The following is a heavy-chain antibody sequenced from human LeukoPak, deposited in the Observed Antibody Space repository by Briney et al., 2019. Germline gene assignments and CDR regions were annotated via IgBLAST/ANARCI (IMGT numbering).Heavy chain of an antibody. CDR1: GFTFSDSG. D-gene: IGHD3-16*01. CDR3: ATSIERSTWGSHALDF. Sequence: GTSLRLSCTGSGFTFSDSGMHWVRQAPGKGLEWMAILSYDGSLKYYADSVKGRFTISRDNSKNTLYLQMNSLRVEDTAVYYCATSIERSTWGSHALDFGAQGTLVTASS. CDR2: LSYDGSLK. V-gene: IGHV3-30*04. J-gene: IGHJ4*02.